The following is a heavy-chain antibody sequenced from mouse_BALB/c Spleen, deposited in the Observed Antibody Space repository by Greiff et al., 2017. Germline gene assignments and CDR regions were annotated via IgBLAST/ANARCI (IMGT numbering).Heavy chain of an antibody. Sequence: LVKTGASVKISCKASGYSFTGYYMHWVKQSHGKSLEWIGYISCDNGATSYNQKFKGKATFTVDTSSSPAYMQFNSLTSEDSAVYYCARSYDYGAMDYWGQGTSVTVAS. CDR2: ISCDNGAT. V-gene: IGHV1S34*01. CDR1: GYSFTGYY. J-gene: IGHJ4*01. CDR3: ARSYDYGAMDY. D-gene: IGHD2-4*01.